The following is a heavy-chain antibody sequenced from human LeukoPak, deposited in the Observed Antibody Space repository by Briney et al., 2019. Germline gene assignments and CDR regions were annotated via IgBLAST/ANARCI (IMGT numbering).Heavy chain of an antibody. D-gene: IGHD3-3*01. CDR3: DTYDAGRGGSGY. CDR2: WTGYSGNT. CDR1: GASISSAPYH. J-gene: IGHJ4*02. Sequence: PSETLSLTCTVSGASISSAPYHWSWIRQAPGKGLEWIGQWTGYSGNTDYNPSLKSRATISLDTSKNQFSLRLNSVTTADTAVYFCDTYDAGRGGSGYWGQGNLVTVSS. V-gene: IGHV4-30-4*08.